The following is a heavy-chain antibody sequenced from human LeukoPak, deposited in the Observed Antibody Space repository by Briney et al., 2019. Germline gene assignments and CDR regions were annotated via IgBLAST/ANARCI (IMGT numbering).Heavy chain of an antibody. Sequence: SETLSLTCTVSGGSISSSSYYWGWIRQPPGKGLEWIGSIYYSGSTYYNPSLKSRVTISVNTSKNQFSLKLSSVTAADTAVYYCAREGGMVVGATFPYFDYWGQGTLVTVSS. CDR2: IYYSGST. CDR3: AREGGMVVGATFPYFDY. D-gene: IGHD1-26*01. CDR1: GGSISSSSYY. J-gene: IGHJ4*02. V-gene: IGHV4-39*02.